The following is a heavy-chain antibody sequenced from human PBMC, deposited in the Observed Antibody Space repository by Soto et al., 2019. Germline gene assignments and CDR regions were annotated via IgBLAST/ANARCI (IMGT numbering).Heavy chain of an antibody. Sequence: GGSLRLSCAASGFTFSTYSMNWVRQAPGKGLEWVSSITSSSAYIYYADSAKGRFTVSRDNAKNSMYLQMNSLRAEDTAVYYCSRDLMGYAMDVWGQGTTVTVSS. CDR2: ITSSSAYI. V-gene: IGHV3-21*06. CDR1: GFTFSTYS. D-gene: IGHD2-8*01. CDR3: SRDLMGYAMDV. J-gene: IGHJ6*02.